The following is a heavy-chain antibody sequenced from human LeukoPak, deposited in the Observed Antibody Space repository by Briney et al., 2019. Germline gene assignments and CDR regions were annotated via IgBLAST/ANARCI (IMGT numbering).Heavy chain of an antibody. J-gene: IGHJ4*02. CDR1: GYTLTKLS. Sequence: ASVKISCKVSGYTLTKLSMHWVRQAPGKGIEWMGGFDPEGGETIYAQKFQGRVTMTDDTSTDTAYMELRSLRSEDTAVYYCATDTFAGYSSSSPNFDYWGQGTLVTVSS. CDR3: ATDTFAGYSSSSPNFDY. CDR2: FDPEGGET. D-gene: IGHD6-6*01. V-gene: IGHV1-24*01.